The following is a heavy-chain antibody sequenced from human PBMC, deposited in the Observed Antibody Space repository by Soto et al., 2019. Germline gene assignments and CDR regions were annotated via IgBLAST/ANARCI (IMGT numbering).Heavy chain of an antibody. V-gene: IGHV1-2*04. CDR2: INPNSGGT. CDR1: GYTFTGYY. CDR3: ARDSLIRFLEWSEHPENYYGRDV. Sequence: ASVKVSCKASGYTFTGYYMHWVRQAPGQGLEWMGWINPNSGGTNYAQKFQGWVTMTRDTSISTAYMELSRLRSDDMAVYYCARDSLIRFLEWSEHPENYYGRDVWGQGTTGTVSS. D-gene: IGHD3-3*01. J-gene: IGHJ6*02.